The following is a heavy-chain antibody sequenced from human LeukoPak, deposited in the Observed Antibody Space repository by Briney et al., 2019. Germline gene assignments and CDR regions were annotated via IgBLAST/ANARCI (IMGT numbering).Heavy chain of an antibody. Sequence: QAGGSLRLSCAASGFTFSSAWMSWVRQAPGKGLEWVANVNQDGSGKYYVDSVKGRFTISRDNAKNSLYLQMNSLRAEDTAVYYCARGTSTYYYDSSGFYYFDYWGQGTLVTVSS. CDR2: VNQDGSGK. CDR1: GFTFSSAW. D-gene: IGHD3-22*01. J-gene: IGHJ4*02. V-gene: IGHV3-7*01. CDR3: ARGTSTYYYDSSGFYYFDY.